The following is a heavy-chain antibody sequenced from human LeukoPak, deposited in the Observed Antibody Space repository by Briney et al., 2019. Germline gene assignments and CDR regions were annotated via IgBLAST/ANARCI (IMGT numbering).Heavy chain of an antibody. V-gene: IGHV5-51*01. CDR3: AIHRGSCIRTSCYSDY. CDR2: IYPDDSVT. D-gene: IGHD2-2*01. Sequence: PGESLKISCQGSGYNFPSCWIGWLRQMPGKGLEWMGIIYPDDSVTIYSPSFEGQVTISADKSINTAYRQWSSLKASDTAMYYCAIHRGSCIRTSCYSDYCGQGTLVTVSS. CDR1: GYNFPSCW. J-gene: IGHJ4*02.